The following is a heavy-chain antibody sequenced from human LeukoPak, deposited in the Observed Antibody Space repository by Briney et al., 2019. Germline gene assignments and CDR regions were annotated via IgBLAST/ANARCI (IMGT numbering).Heavy chain of an antibody. J-gene: IGHJ4*02. CDR1: GFSFNNYA. V-gene: IGHV3-23*01. Sequence: GGSLRLSCVASGFSFNNYARNWVRQAPGKGLEWVSLIIGSSGSTFYADSVKGRFTISRDKSTNTLYLQMNSLRAEDTAVYYCAKGAYDYIEIAYFDYWGQGSLVTVSS. D-gene: IGHD5-12*01. CDR3: AKGAYDYIEIAYFDY. CDR2: IIGSSGST.